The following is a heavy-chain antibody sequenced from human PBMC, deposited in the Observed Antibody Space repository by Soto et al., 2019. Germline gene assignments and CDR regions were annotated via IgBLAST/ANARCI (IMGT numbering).Heavy chain of an antibody. Sequence: QVQLVQSGAEVKKPGSSVKVSCKASGGTFSSYTISWVRQAPGQGLEWMGRIIPILGIANYAQKFQGRVTITAANSTSTAYMELSSMRYEATAVSYCARPHSSNHDYWGQGTLVTVSS. D-gene: IGHD6-19*01. CDR3: ARPHSSNHDY. CDR1: GGTFSSYT. CDR2: IIPILGIA. J-gene: IGHJ4*02. V-gene: IGHV1-69*02.